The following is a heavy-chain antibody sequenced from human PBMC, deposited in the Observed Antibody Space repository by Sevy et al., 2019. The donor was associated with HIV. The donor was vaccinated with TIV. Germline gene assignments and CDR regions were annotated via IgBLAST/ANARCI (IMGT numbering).Heavy chain of an antibody. Sequence: GGSLRLSCAASGFTFSSYAMSWVRQAPGKRLEWVSAISGSGGSTYYADSVKGRFTISRDNSKNTLYLQMNSLRAEDTAVYYCAKSRLSDFWSGIDAFDIWGQGTMVTVSS. CDR1: GFTFSSYA. CDR3: AKSRLSDFWSGIDAFDI. CDR2: ISGSGGST. V-gene: IGHV3-23*01. J-gene: IGHJ3*02. D-gene: IGHD3-3*01.